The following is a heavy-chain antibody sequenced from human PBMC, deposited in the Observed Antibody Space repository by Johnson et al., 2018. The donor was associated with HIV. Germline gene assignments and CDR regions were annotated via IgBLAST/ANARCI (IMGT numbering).Heavy chain of an antibody. CDR2: ISSSGSTI. J-gene: IGHJ3*02. CDR1: GFTFSDYY. V-gene: IGHV3-11*04. Sequence: QVQLVESGGGLARPGGSLRLSCAASGFTFSDYYMSWIRQAPGKGLEWVSYISSSGSTISYAASVKGRFTIPRDNAKNSLYLQMNSLRAEDTVVYYCARGANSGSYFGAFDIWGRGTMVTVSS. D-gene: IGHD1-26*01. CDR3: ARGANSGSYFGAFDI.